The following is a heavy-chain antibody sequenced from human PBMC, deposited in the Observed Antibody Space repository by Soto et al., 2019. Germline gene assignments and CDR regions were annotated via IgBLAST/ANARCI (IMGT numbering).Heavy chain of an antibody. J-gene: IGHJ6*02. V-gene: IGHV1-69*13. Sequence: SVKVSCKASGCTFSSYAISWVRQAPGQGLEWMGGIIPIFGTANYAQKFQGRVTITADESTSTAYMELSSLRSEDTAVYYCARDWCLRCHGMDVWGQGTTVTVSS. D-gene: IGHD4-17*01. CDR1: GCTFSSYA. CDR3: ARDWCLRCHGMDV. CDR2: IIPIFGTA.